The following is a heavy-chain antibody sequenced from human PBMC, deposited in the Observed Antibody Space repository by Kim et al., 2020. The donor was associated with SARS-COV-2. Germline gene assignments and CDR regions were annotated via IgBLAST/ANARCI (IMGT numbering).Heavy chain of an antibody. V-gene: IGHV3-74*01. CDR3: IGGPRGSSPGY. D-gene: IGHD1-26*01. Sequence: GGSLRLSCAGSGFTFSSYWMHWVRQVPGKGLVWVSRIHSDGDSRGYADSVKGRFTISRDNVENTLYLQMNSLRAEDTAVYYCIGGPRGSSPGYWGQGTLVTVSS. CDR1: GFTFSSYW. CDR2: IHSDGDSR. J-gene: IGHJ4*02.